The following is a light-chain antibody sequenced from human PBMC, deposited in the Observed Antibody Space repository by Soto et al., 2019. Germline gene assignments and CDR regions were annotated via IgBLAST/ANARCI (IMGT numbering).Light chain of an antibody. V-gene: IGLV2-14*01. Sequence: QSVLTQPASVSGSPRQSITISCTGTRSDVGDYNYVSWYQQHPGKAPKLMIYEVSNRPSGVSNRFSGSKSGNTASLTISGLQAEDEADYYCSSYTSSSTLDVVFGGGTKVTVL. J-gene: IGLJ2*01. CDR2: EVS. CDR3: SSYTSSSTLDVV. CDR1: RSDVGDYNY.